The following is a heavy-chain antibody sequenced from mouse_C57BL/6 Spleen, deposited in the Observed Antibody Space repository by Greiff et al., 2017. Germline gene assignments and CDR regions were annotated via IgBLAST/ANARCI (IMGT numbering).Heavy chain of an antibody. Sequence: EVQLQESGPGLVKPSQSLSLTCSVTGYSITSGYYWNWIRQFPGNKLEWMGYISYDGSNNYNPSLKNRISITRDTSKNQFFLKLNSVTTEDTATYYCAREGTAQATGFAYWGQGTLVTVSA. CDR3: AREGTAQATGFAY. V-gene: IGHV3-6*01. J-gene: IGHJ3*01. D-gene: IGHD3-2*02. CDR2: ISYDGSN. CDR1: GYSITSGYY.